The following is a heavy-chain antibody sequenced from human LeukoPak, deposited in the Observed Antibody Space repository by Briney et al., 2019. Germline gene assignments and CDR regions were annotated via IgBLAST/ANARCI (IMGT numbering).Heavy chain of an antibody. CDR1: GFTFSSFA. Sequence: GGSLRLSCAASGFTFSSFAMSWVRQAPGKGLQWVSVISGGGVSTYYADSVKGRFTISRDNSKNTLFLQVNSLRAEDTAVYYCAREIGDLDYWGQGALVTVSS. V-gene: IGHV3-23*01. CDR2: ISGGGVST. J-gene: IGHJ4*02. CDR3: AREIGDLDY.